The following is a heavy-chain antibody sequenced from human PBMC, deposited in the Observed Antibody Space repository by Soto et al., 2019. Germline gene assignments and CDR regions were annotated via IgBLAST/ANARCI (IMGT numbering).Heavy chain of an antibody. D-gene: IGHD1-26*01. Sequence: QVQLQESGPGLVKPSETLSLTCTVSGGSMTTYYWGWIRQPPGKGLEWIGYINYSGNTKYNSSLKSRVTISEDTSKNQYSLKMTCESAADTAVYYCARSYCRDGVSRNWFDPWGQETLVTVSS. CDR2: INYSGNT. CDR3: ARSYCRDGVSRNWFDP. CDR1: GGSMTTYY. V-gene: IGHV4-59*01. J-gene: IGHJ5*02.